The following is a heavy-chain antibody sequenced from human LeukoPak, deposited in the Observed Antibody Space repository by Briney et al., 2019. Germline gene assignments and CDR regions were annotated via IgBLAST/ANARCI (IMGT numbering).Heavy chain of an antibody. V-gene: IGHV3-53*01. Sequence: PGGSLRLSCAASGFTVSDNYISRVRQAPGKGLEWVSVIYSGGSTKYADSVKARFTISRDNSKNTVYLQMNSLRADDTAVYYCARATLDNWGQGTLVTVSS. J-gene: IGHJ4*02. CDR2: IYSGGST. CDR1: GFTVSDNY. CDR3: ARATLDN.